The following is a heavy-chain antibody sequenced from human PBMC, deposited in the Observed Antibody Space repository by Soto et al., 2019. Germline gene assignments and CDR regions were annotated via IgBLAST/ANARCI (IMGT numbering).Heavy chain of an antibody. CDR1: GGSISSSSYY. Sequence: SETLSLTCTVSGGSISSSSYYWGWIRQPPGKGLEWIGSIYYSGSTYYNPSLKSRVTISVDTSKNQFSLKLSSVTAADTAVYYCARGGTYYDILTLDYWGQGTLVTVSS. D-gene: IGHD3-9*01. CDR3: ARGGTYYDILTLDY. V-gene: IGHV4-39*01. J-gene: IGHJ4*02. CDR2: IYYSGST.